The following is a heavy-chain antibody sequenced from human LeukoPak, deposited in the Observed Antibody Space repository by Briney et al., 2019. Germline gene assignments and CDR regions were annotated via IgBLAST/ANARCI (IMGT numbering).Heavy chain of an antibody. D-gene: IGHD3-10*01. CDR2: IRYDGSNK. Sequence: GGSLRLSCAASGFTFSSYGMHWVRQAPGKGLEWLTFIRYDGSNKYYADSVKGRFTISRDNSKNTLYLQMNSLRAEDTAVYYCAKSGRGTMVRGQAFDIWGQGTMVTVSS. CDR3: AKSGRGTMVRGQAFDI. J-gene: IGHJ3*02. CDR1: GFTFSSYG. V-gene: IGHV3-30*02.